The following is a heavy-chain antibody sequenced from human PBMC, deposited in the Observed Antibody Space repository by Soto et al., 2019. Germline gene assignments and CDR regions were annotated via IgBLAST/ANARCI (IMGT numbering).Heavy chain of an antibody. Sequence: QVQLQESVPGVVKPSETLSLTCTVSGASISTYYWTWIRQAPGKGLEWIGYLYYSGNTNYNPSLKSRVTMSVDTSKNHFYLTLTSATAADTAVYFCARGGSEGGLDVWGQGTTVAVSS. J-gene: IGHJ6*02. CDR1: GASISTYY. CDR2: LYYSGNT. V-gene: IGHV4-59*01. D-gene: IGHD3-10*01. CDR3: ARGGSEGGLDV.